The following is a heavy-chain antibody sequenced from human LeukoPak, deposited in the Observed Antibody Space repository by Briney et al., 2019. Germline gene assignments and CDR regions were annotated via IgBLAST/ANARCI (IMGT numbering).Heavy chain of an antibody. V-gene: IGHV3-21*01. J-gene: IGHJ4*02. CDR2: ISSSSSYI. CDR1: GFTFSSYS. Sequence: GGSLRLSCAASGFTFSSYSMNWVRQAPGKGLEWVSSISSSSSYIYYADSVKGRFTISRDNAKSSLYLQMNSLRAEDTAVYYCASLSSIAAPFDYWGQGTLVTVSS. CDR3: ASLSSIAAPFDY. D-gene: IGHD6-6*01.